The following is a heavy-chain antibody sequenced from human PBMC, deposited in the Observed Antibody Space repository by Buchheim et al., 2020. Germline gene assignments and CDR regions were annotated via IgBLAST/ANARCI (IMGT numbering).Heavy chain of an antibody. J-gene: IGHJ6*02. Sequence: QVHLQESGPGLVKPSETLSLTCTVSGGSISSYYWSWMRQPPGKGLEWIGYIYYSGSTKYNPSLKSRVTISVDMSKNQFPLKLSSVRVADTAVYYCARVNGYGGMDVWGQGTT. CDR3: ARVNGYGGMDV. V-gene: IGHV4-59*01. CDR2: IYYSGST. CDR1: GGSISSYY. D-gene: IGHD2-2*03.